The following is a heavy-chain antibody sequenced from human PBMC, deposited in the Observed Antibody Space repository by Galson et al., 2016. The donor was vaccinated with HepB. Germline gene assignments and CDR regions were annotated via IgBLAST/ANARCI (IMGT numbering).Heavy chain of an antibody. V-gene: IGHV1-18*01. CDR2: ISTFNGYT. CDR3: ARDGLRFFEWLRDGMDV. D-gene: IGHD3-3*01. Sequence: SVKVSCKASGYSFSSYGISWVRQAPGQGLVWLGWISTFNGYTKYAQKLQGRVTMTTDTSTSTAYMELRSLRSDDTAVYYCARDGLRFFEWLRDGMDVWGQGTTVTVSS. CDR1: GYSFSSYG. J-gene: IGHJ6*02.